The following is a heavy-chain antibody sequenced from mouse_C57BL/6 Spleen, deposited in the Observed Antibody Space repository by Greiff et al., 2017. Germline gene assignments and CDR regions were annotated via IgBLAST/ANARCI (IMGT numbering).Heavy chain of an antibody. CDR3: AGRYYGSSYEGYYFDY. V-gene: IGHV1-52*01. J-gene: IGHJ2*01. D-gene: IGHD1-1*01. CDR1: GYTFTSYW. Sequence: QVQLQQPGAELVRPGSSVKLSCKASGYTFTSYWMHWVKQRPIQGLEWIGNIDPSDSETHYNQKFKDKATLTVDKSSSTAYMQLSSLTSEDSAIYYCAGRYYGSSYEGYYFDYWGQGTTLTVSS. CDR2: IDPSDSET.